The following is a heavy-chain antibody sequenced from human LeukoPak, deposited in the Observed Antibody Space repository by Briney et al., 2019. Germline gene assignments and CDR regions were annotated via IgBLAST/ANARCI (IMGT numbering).Heavy chain of an antibody. CDR2: ISGSGGST. D-gene: IGHD1-1*01. CDR1: GFTLSNYA. J-gene: IGHJ4*02. V-gene: IGHV3-23*01. Sequence: GGSLRLSCVASGFTLSNYAMTWVRQAPGKGLEWVSGISGSGGSTYYADSVKGRFTISRDNAKNSLYLQMNRLRADDTAVYYCARELQLERLAFGKEGSAFDYWGQGTLVIVSS. CDR3: ARELQLERLAFGKEGSAFDY.